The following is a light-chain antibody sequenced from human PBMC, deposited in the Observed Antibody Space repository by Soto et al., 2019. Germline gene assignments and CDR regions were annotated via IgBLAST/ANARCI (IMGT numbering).Light chain of an antibody. V-gene: IGKV1-39*01. CDR2: GAS. J-gene: IGKJ1*01. CDR3: QQTYRLSRT. Sequence: DIQMTQSPSSLSASVGDIVTITCRASLNIVDSLRWFQQKAGKHPTQLIYGASALQSLVPVRFSANGFGRFSTRTCRTMQREGVAADYRQQTYRLSRTF. CDR1: LNIVDS.